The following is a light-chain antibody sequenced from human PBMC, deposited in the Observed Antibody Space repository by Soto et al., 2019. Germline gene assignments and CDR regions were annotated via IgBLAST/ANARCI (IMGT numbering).Light chain of an antibody. Sequence: IQMTQSRSTLSAAVGDGVTITCRASQNIRNLLAWYQQKPGKAPKPLIFDASTLKTGVPSRFGGSGSGAEFNFTITGLQPDDFATYFCQQYYTYSTFGQGTRLEIK. V-gene: IGKV1-5*01. J-gene: IGKJ5*01. CDR3: QQYYTYST. CDR1: QNIRNL. CDR2: DAS.